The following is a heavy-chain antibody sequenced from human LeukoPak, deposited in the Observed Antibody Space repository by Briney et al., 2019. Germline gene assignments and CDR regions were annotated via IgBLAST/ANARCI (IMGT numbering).Heavy chain of an antibody. CDR2: ISSSGSTI. Sequence: PGGSLRLSCAASGFTFDDYAMNWVRQAPGKGLEWVSYISSSGSTIYYADSVKGRFTTSRDNAKNSLDLQMNSLRVEDTGIYYCVKVAKYYYGSETYYFFEHWGQGTPVTASS. J-gene: IGHJ4*02. V-gene: IGHV3-48*03. CDR1: GFTFDDYA. D-gene: IGHD3-10*01. CDR3: VKVAKYYYGSETYYFFEH.